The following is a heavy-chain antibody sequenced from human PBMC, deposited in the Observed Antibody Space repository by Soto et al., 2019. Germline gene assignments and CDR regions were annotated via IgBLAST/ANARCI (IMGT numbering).Heavy chain of an antibody. D-gene: IGHD1-26*01. Sequence: EVQLVESGGGSVQPGASLRLSCAASGFSFRDYDMHWVRQRKGKGLEWVSALGAARDPYYVGSVKGRFSVSRVNAQNSLFLQMNNLRVDDTAVYFCARAYLGRLPRRADYYYAMDVWGRGTTVTVSS. CDR1: GFSFRDYD. CDR3: ARAYLGRLPRRADYYYAMDV. CDR2: LGAARDP. V-gene: IGHV3-13*05. J-gene: IGHJ6*02.